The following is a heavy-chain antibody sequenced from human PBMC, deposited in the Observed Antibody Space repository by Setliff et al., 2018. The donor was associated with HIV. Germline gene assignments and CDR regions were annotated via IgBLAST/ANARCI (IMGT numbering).Heavy chain of an antibody. D-gene: IGHD3-16*01. V-gene: IGHV4-4*09. J-gene: IGHJ5*02. CDR3: ARRTFGSGRIDP. Sequence: SETPSLTCTVSGGSINNYYWSWIRQPPGKGLEWIGQIHTSGSTNYNPSLKSRLAISIDTSKNQFSLKLNSVTATDTAVYYCARRTFGSGRIDPWGQGTLVTVSS. CDR1: GGSINNYY. CDR2: IHTSGST.